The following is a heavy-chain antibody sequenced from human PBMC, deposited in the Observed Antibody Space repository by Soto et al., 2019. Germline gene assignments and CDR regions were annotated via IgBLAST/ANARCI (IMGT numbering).Heavy chain of an antibody. CDR2: IYYSGST. Sequence: SETLSLTCTVSGGSISSYYWSWIRQPPGKGLEWIGYIYYSGSTNYNPSLKSRVTISVDTSKNQFSLKLSSVTAADTAVYYCARDFATMVRGVPVYYYGMDVWGQGTTVTVSS. J-gene: IGHJ6*02. CDR1: GGSISSYY. CDR3: ARDFATMVRGVPVYYYGMDV. D-gene: IGHD3-10*01. V-gene: IGHV4-59*01.